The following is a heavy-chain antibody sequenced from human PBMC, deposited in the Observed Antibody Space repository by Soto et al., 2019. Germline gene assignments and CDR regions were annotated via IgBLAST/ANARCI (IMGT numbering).Heavy chain of an antibody. CDR2: SIPIFGTA. Sequence: GASVKVSCKASGGTFSNSVISWVRQAPGQGLEWMGGSIPIFGTANYAQKFQGRVTIIADESTSTAYMEVTSLRSEDTAVYYCARAPILVGVTPYENYFDSWGQGTLVTAPQ. D-gene: IGHD3-3*01. CDR1: GGTFSNSV. V-gene: IGHV1-69*13. CDR3: ARAPILVGVTPYENYFDS. J-gene: IGHJ4*02.